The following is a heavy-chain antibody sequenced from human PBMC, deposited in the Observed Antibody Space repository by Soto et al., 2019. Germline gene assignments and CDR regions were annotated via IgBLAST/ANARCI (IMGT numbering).Heavy chain of an antibody. CDR1: DDSVTSGSHY. Sequence: SETLSLTCTVSDDSVTSGSHYWSWIRQPPGKGLEYIGYIFYSENTSYHPSLKSRVTISVDTSKNQFSLKLSSVTAADTALYYCARVXVEMATIGYYYSYGVDVWGPGTTVTVSS. CDR3: ARVXVEMATIGYYYSYGVDV. CDR2: IFYSENT. V-gene: IGHV4-61*01. D-gene: IGHD5-12*01. J-gene: IGHJ6*02.